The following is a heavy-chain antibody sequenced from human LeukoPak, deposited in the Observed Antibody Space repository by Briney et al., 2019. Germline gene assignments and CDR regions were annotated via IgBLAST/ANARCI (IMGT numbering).Heavy chain of an antibody. CDR1: GGTFSSYA. Sequence: SVKVSCKASGGTFSSYAISWVRQAPGQGLEWMGRIIPILGIANYAQKFQGRVTITADKSTSTAYMELSSLRAEDTAVYYCARDCSSTSCSPGFDYWGQGTLVTVSS. CDR3: ARDCSSTSCSPGFDY. V-gene: IGHV1-69*04. CDR2: IIPILGIA. J-gene: IGHJ4*02. D-gene: IGHD2-2*01.